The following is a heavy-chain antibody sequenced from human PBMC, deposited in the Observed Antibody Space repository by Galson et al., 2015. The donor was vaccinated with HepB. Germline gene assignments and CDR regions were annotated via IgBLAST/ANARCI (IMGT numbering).Heavy chain of an antibody. J-gene: IGHJ4*02. V-gene: IGHV3-53*04. D-gene: IGHD3-10*01. CDR1: GFTVSSNY. CDR2: IDSGGST. CDR3: ARRHFYGSD. Sequence: SLRLSCAASGFTVSSNYMSWVRQAPGKGLEWVSGIDSGGSTYYADSVKGRFTISRHNSKNTMYLQMNSLRAEDTAVYSCARRHFYGSDWGQGTLVTVSS.